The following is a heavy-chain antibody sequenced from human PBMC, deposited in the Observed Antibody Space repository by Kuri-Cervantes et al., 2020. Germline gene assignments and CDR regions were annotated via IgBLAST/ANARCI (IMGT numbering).Heavy chain of an antibody. CDR3: VVIAVADKTDY. CDR2: ISYDGSNK. V-gene: IGHV3-30-3*01. J-gene: IGHJ4*02. Sequence: LSLTCAASGFTFSSYAMHWVRQAPGKGLEWVAVISYDGSNKYYADSVKGRFTISRDNSKNTLYLQMNSLRAEDTAVYYRVVIAVADKTDYWGQGTLVTVSS. D-gene: IGHD6-19*01. CDR1: GFTFSSYA.